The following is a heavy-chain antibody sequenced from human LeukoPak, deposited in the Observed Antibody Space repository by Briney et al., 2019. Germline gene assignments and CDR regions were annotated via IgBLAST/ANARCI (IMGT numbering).Heavy chain of an antibody. D-gene: IGHD5-24*01. CDR1: GFTFSNYG. CDR3: AKDLEGMRSYDHYGMDV. V-gene: IGHV3-30*18. Sequence: GGSLRLSCAACGFTFSNYGLHGVRQAPGKGLEWVAVISYAANSKYYADSVKGRFTISRDYSKNTLYPQMNSLRGEDTAVYYCAKDLEGMRSYDHYGMDVWGQGTTVTVSS. CDR2: ISYAANSK. J-gene: IGHJ6*02.